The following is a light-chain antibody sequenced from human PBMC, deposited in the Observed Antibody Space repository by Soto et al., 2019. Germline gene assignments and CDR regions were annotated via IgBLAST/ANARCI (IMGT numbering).Light chain of an antibody. CDR1: PGISSF. CDR2: SAS. Sequence: DIQLTQSPSILSASVGDRVNITCRASPGISSFLAWYRQKPGKAPELLLFSASTLVTGVPSRFSGSGSETDFTLTISSLQPEDSATYYCQQLNSYPYTFGPGTKVTLK. CDR3: QQLNSYPYT. J-gene: IGKJ3*01. V-gene: IGKV1-9*01.